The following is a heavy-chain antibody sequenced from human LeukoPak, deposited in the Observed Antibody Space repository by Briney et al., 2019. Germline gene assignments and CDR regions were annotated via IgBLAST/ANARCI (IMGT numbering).Heavy chain of an antibody. J-gene: IGHJ4*02. V-gene: IGHV1-18*01. D-gene: IGHD1-1*01. CDR2: ISGHRGET. CDR3: ARNHRYNWNDALYYFDY. Sequence: ASVKVSCKASGYTFNSYGISWVRQAPGQGLGWMGWISGHRGETNYAQTFQGRVTLTTDTSTSTAYLELRSLRSDDTAVYYCARNHRYNWNDALYYFDYWGQGTLVTVSS. CDR1: GYTFNSYG.